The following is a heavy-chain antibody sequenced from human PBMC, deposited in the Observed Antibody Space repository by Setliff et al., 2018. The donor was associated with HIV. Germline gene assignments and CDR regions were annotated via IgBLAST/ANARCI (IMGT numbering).Heavy chain of an antibody. CDR3: ASPTAYCAGDCSFDY. Sequence: ASVKVSCKVSGYTFTSYAMHWVRQAPGQRLEWMGWINAGNGNTKYSQKFQGRVTITRDTSASTAYMELSSLRSEDTAVYYCASPTAYCAGDCSFDYWGQGTLVTVSS. D-gene: IGHD2-21*02. CDR2: INAGNGNT. J-gene: IGHJ4*02. V-gene: IGHV1-3*01. CDR1: GYTFTSYA.